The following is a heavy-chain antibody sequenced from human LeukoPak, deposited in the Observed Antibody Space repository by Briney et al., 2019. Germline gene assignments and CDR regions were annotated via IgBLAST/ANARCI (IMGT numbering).Heavy chain of an antibody. Sequence: GGSLRLSCAASGFTFSSYAMSWVRQAPGKGLEWVSAISGSGGSTYYADSVKGRFTISRDNSKNTLYLQMNSLRAEDTAVYYCARGVSGWELIFDYWGQGTLVTVSS. D-gene: IGHD1-26*01. J-gene: IGHJ4*02. CDR1: GFTFSSYA. CDR3: ARGVSGWELIFDY. CDR2: ISGSGGST. V-gene: IGHV3-23*01.